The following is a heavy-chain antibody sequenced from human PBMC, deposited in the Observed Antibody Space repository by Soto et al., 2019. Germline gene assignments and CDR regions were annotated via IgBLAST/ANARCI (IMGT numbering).Heavy chain of an antibody. V-gene: IGHV4-34*01. D-gene: IGHD6-13*01. CDR1: GGSFSGYY. J-gene: IGHJ5*02. Sequence: SETLSLTCAVYGGSFSGYYWSWVRQPPGKGLEWIGEINHSGSTNYNPSLKSRVTISVDTSKNQFSLKLSSVTAADTAVYYCARGRGEGSSWPLGGRNWFDPWGQGTLVTVSS. CDR2: INHSGST. CDR3: ARGRGEGSSWPLGGRNWFDP.